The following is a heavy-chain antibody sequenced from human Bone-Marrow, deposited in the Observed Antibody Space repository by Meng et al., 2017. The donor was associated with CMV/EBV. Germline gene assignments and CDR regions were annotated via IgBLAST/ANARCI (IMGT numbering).Heavy chain of an antibody. CDR2: INPNSGNT. CDR1: GYTFTGYY. V-gene: IGHV1-8*02. Sequence: ASVKVSCKASGYTFTGYYMNWVRQAPGQGLEWMGWINPNSGNTGYAQKFQGRVTMTRNTSISTAYMELSSLRSEDTAVYYCARVQIFGVVSYNYYYYGMDVWGQGTTVTVSS. J-gene: IGHJ6*02. D-gene: IGHD3-3*01. CDR3: ARVQIFGVVSYNYYYYGMDV.